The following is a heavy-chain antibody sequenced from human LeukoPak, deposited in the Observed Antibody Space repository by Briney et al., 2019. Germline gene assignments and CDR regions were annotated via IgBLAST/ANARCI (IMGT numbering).Heavy chain of an antibody. CDR3: ARVRYGDYVRYFDY. Sequence: GVTLRLSCAASGFTFSSYWMHWVRHAPGKGLVWVSRINCDGSSTSYADSVKGRFTISRDSAKNTLYLQMNSLRAEDTAVYYCARVRYGDYVRYFDYWGQGTLVTVSS. D-gene: IGHD4-17*01. CDR2: INCDGSST. CDR1: GFTFSSYW. J-gene: IGHJ4*02. V-gene: IGHV3-74*01.